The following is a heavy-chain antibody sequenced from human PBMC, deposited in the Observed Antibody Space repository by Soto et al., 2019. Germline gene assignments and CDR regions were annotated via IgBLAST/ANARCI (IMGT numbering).Heavy chain of an antibody. V-gene: IGHV3-48*03. D-gene: IGHD3-22*01. J-gene: IGHJ6*02. CDR1: GFTFSSYE. CDR2: ISSSGSTI. CDR3: ARDLDNYYDSSGYYYYYYGMDV. Sequence: GGSLRLSCAASGFTFSSYEMNWVRQAPGKGLEWVSYISSSGSTIYYADSVKGRFTISRDNAKNSLYLQMNSLRAEDTAVYYCARDLDNYYDSSGYYYYYYGMDVWGQGTTVTVSS.